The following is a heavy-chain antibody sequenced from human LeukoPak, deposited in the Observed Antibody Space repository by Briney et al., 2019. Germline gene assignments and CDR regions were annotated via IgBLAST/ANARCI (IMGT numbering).Heavy chain of an antibody. CDR3: ARDYNSYYYGMDV. CDR2: IWYDGSNK. CDR1: GFTFSGYG. J-gene: IGHJ6*02. D-gene: IGHD5-24*01. V-gene: IGHV3-33*01. Sequence: PGRSLRLSCAASGFTFSGYGMHWVRQAPGKGLEWVAVIWYDGSNKYYADSVKGRFTISRDNSKNTLYLQMNSLRAEDTAVYYCARDYNSYYYGMDVWGQGTTVTVSS.